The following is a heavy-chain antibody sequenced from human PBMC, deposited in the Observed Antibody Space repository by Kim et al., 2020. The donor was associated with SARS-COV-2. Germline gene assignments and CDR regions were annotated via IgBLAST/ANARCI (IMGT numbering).Heavy chain of an antibody. CDR3: AREDLWFGELTGAVDY. CDR1: GFTFSSYG. J-gene: IGHJ4*02. Sequence: GGSLRLSCAASGFTFSSYGMHWVRQAPGKGLEWVAVIWYDGSNKYYADSVKGRFTISRDNSKNTLYLQMNSLRAEDTAVYYCAREDLWFGELTGAVDYWGQGTLDTVSS. D-gene: IGHD3-10*01. V-gene: IGHV3-33*01. CDR2: IWYDGSNK.